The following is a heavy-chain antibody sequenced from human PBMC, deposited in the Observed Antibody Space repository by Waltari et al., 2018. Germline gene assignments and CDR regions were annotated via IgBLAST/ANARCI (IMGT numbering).Heavy chain of an antibody. V-gene: IGHV4-38-2*01. J-gene: IGHJ3*02. Sequence: QVQLQESGPGLVKPSETLSLTCAVSGYSISSGYYWGWIRPPPGKGLEWIGSIYHSGSTYYNPSLKSRVTISVDTSKNQFSLKLSSVTAADTAVYYCARVRSGYDFWSGTDAFDIWGQGTMVTVSS. CDR3: ARVRSGYDFWSGTDAFDI. D-gene: IGHD3-3*01. CDR1: GYSISSGYY. CDR2: IYHSGST.